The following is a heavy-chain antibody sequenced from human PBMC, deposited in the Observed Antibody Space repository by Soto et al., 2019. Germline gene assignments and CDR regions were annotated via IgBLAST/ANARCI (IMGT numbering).Heavy chain of an antibody. CDR2: INPSGGST. CDR1: GYTFTSYY. V-gene: IGHV1-46*01. CDR3: ARGSHCYDGSGYTTPDLDY. J-gene: IGHJ4*02. D-gene: IGHD3-22*01. Sequence: ASVKVSCKASGYTFTSYYMHWVRQAPGQGLEWMGIINPSGGSTSYAQKFQGRVTMTRDTSTSTVYMELSSLRSEDTAVYYCARGSHCYDGSGYTTPDLDYWGQGTLVTVSS.